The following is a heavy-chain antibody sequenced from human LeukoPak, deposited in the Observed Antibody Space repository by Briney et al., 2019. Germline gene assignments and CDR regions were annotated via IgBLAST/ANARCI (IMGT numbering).Heavy chain of an antibody. CDR2: INSDGSNI. CDR1: GFTFRDFW. CDR3: ARGRYSTSSGGFDY. J-gene: IGHJ4*02. D-gene: IGHD6-6*01. V-gene: IGHV3-74*01. Sequence: GGSLRLSCAASGFTFRDFWMHWVRQAPGKGLVWVSRINSDGSNITYADSVKGRFTISRDNAKNTLYLQMNSLRGEDTAVYYCARGRYSTSSGGFDYWGQGILVTVSS.